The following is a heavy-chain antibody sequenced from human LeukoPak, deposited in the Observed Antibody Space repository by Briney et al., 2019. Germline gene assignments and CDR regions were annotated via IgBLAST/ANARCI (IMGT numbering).Heavy chain of an antibody. D-gene: IGHD1-26*01. Sequence: GGSLRLSCAASGFTFNVFHMNWVRQAPGKGLEWVSSITSSGTYITYADSIQGRFTISRDNAKNSLYLQMNSLRVDGTAPYYCARASGGWDLDYWGHGTLVTVSS. V-gene: IGHV3-21*01. CDR2: ITSSGTYI. CDR1: GFTFNVFH. CDR3: ARASGGWDLDY. J-gene: IGHJ4*01.